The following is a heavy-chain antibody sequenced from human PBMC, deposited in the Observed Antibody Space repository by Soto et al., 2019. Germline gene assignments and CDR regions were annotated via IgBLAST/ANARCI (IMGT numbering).Heavy chain of an antibody. Sequence: AGGSLRLSCAASGFTFSRFELHWARQAPGKGLEWISYISSSGSTAYYASSVEGRFTISRDNANNSVYLQMDSLRAEDTALYYCTRAAWFPYLSFYWGQGALVTVSS. CDR3: TRAAWFPYLSFY. D-gene: IGHD3-10*01. CDR2: ISSSGSTA. CDR1: GFTFSRFE. V-gene: IGHV3-48*03. J-gene: IGHJ4*02.